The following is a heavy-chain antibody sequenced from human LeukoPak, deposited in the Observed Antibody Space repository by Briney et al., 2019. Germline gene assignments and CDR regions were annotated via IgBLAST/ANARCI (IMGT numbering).Heavy chain of an antibody. V-gene: IGHV3-48*03. D-gene: IGHD3-16*01. CDR2: ISSSGSTI. J-gene: IGHJ4*02. CDR3: AKEGIGGALDY. Sequence: GGSLRLSSAASGFAFIAYEMNWVRRAPGKGLEWVSYISSSGSTIFYADSVKGRFTISRDNVKNSLYLQMNSLRAEDTALYYCAKEGIGGALDYWGQGTLVTVSS. CDR1: GFAFIAYE.